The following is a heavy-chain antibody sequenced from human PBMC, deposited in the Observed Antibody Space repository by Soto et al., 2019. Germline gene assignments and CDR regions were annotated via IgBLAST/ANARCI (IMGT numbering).Heavy chain of an antibody. J-gene: IGHJ4*02. V-gene: IGHV1-69*02. CDR3: AAHSSGWYGDPRY. D-gene: IGHD6-19*01. CDR1: GGTFSSYT. CDR2: IIPILGIA. Sequence: QVQLVQSGAEVKKPGSSVKVSCKASGGTFSSYTISWVRQAPGQGLEWMGRIIPILGIANYAQKFQGRVTITADKSTSTAYMELSSLRSEDTAVYYCAAHSSGWYGDPRYWGQGTLVTVSS.